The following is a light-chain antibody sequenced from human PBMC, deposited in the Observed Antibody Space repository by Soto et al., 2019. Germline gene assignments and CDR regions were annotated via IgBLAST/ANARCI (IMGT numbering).Light chain of an antibody. Sequence: EILLTQSPGTLSLSPGERAALSCRASQSVSSTFLAWYQQKPGQAPRLLIYGASSRATGIPDRFSGSGSGTDFTLTINRLESEDFAVYYCQQYGSSQWTFGQGTKVEIK. CDR2: GAS. CDR1: QSVSSTF. J-gene: IGKJ1*01. CDR3: QQYGSSQWT. V-gene: IGKV3-20*01.